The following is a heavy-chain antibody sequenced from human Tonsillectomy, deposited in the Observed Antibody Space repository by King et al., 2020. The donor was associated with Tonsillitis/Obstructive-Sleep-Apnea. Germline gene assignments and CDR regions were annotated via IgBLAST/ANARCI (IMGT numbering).Heavy chain of an antibody. CDR3: ARRGNGGISYYYYYYMDV. CDR1: GGTFSRHA. D-gene: IGHD4-23*01. V-gene: IGHV1-69*01. CDR2: IIPIFGTP. J-gene: IGHJ6*03. Sequence: VQLVESGAEVKKPGSSVKVSCKASGGTFSRHAISWVRQAPGQGLEWMGGIIPIFGTPSYAQKFQGRVTITADESTSTAYMELRSLRSEATAVYYGARRGNGGISYYYYYYMDVWGKGPTVTVSS.